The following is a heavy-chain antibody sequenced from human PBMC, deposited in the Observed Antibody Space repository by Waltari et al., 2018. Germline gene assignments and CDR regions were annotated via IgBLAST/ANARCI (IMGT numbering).Heavy chain of an antibody. D-gene: IGHD3-22*01. CDR2: ISYDGGNT. Sequence: QVQLVESGGGVVQPGRSLRLSCVASGFTFCPYSMHWVRQAPVKGLEWVTVISYDGGNTYYADSVKGRFTVSRDNSKNTLYLQLNSLRADDTAVYYCAKDGRTYYDSTGYYYPDPWGQGTQVTVSS. CDR3: AKDGRTYYDSTGYYYPDP. J-gene: IGHJ5*02. CDR1: GFTFCPYS. V-gene: IGHV3-30*18.